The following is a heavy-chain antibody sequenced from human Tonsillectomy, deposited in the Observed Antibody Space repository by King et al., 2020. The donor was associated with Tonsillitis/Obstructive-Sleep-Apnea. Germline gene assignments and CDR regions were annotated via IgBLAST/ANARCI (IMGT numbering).Heavy chain of an antibody. CDR1: GFTFSSYG. Sequence: VQLVESGGGVVQPGRSLRLSCEASGFTFSSYGMHWVRQAPGKGLEWVAGIWYDGSNKYYADSVKGRFTISRDNSKNTRYLQMNSMRAEDTALYYCARDIKDIVGVPAAFEGGDSFDIWGQGTMVTVSS. V-gene: IGHV3-33*01. CDR2: IWYDGSNK. D-gene: IGHD2-2*01. CDR3: ARDIKDIVGVPAAFEGGDSFDI. J-gene: IGHJ3*02.